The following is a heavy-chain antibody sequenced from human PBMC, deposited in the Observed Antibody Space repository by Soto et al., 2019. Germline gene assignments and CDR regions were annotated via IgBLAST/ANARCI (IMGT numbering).Heavy chain of an antibody. CDR3: ARGPRAPPPHDYGMDV. CDR1: GFTFSSYV. V-gene: IGHV3-23*01. Sequence: EVQLLESGGGLVQPGGSLRISCAASGFTFSSYVMNWVRQAPGKGLEWVSGIRGSGGDTFYADSVKGRFTSSRDNSKNTLYLQMNSLRAEDTAVYYCARGPRAPPPHDYGMDVWGQGTTVTVSS. CDR2: IRGSGGDT. J-gene: IGHJ6*02.